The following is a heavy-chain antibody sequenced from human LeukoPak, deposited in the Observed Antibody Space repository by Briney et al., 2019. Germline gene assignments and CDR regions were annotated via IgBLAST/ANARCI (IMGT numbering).Heavy chain of an antibody. D-gene: IGHD2-15*01. V-gene: IGHV4-34*01. J-gene: IGHJ5*02. CDR3: AGWTYCSGGSCYRDWFDP. CDR1: GGSFSGYY. Sequence: SETLSLTCAVYGGSFSGYYWSWIRQPPGKGLEWIGEINHSGSTNYNPSLKSRVTISVDTSKNQFSLKLSSVTAADTAVYYCAGWTYCSGGSCYRDWFDPWGQGTLVTVPS. CDR2: INHSGST.